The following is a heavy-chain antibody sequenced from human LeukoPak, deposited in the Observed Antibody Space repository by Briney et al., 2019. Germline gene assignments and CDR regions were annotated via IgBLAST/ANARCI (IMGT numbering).Heavy chain of an antibody. CDR1: GFTFGSYS. J-gene: IGHJ4*02. CDR2: ISSSSSYI. D-gene: IGHD6-13*01. CDR3: ARDKVAAAGGPEFDY. Sequence: GSLRLSCAASGFTFGSYSMNWVRQAPGKGLEWVSSISSSSSYIYYADSVKGRFTISRDNAKNSLYLQMNSLRAEDTAVYYCARDKVAAAGGPEFDYWGQGTLVTVSS. V-gene: IGHV3-21*01.